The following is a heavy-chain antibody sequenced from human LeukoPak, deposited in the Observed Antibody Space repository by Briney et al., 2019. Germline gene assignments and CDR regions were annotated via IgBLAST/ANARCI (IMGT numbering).Heavy chain of an antibody. J-gene: IGHJ6*03. Sequence: SETLSLTCAVYGGSFSGYYWSWIRQPPGKGLEWIGEINHSGSTNYNPSLKSRVTISVDTSKNQFSLKLSSVTAADTAVYYCARGLSYYYYMDVWGKGTAVTVSS. D-gene: IGHD2/OR15-2a*01. CDR3: ARGLSYYYYMDV. CDR1: GGSFSGYY. CDR2: INHSGST. V-gene: IGHV4-34*01.